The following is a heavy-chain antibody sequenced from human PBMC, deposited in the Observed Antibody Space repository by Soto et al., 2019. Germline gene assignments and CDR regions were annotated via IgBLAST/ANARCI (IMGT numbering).Heavy chain of an antibody. CDR1: GYTFTTYG. V-gene: IGHV1-18*01. CDR2: INAYNGNT. CDR3: ARDPVAGTYFAY. Sequence: QVQLVQSGAEVKKPGASVKVSCKASGYTFTTYGISWVRQAPGQGLEWMGWINAYNGNTNYAPKLQGRVTMTTDTTTSTAYMEPRRLRSADPAVYYCARDPVAGTYFAYWGQGTLVTVSS. D-gene: IGHD6-19*01. J-gene: IGHJ4*02.